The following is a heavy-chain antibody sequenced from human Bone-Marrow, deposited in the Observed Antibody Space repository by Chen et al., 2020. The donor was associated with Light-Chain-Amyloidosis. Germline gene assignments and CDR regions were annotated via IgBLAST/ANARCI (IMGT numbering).Heavy chain of an antibody. CDR1: VLTFSSSW. V-gene: IGHV3-7*02. Sequence: EVQLVESGGGLVQPGGALRLACTASVLTFSSSWMSWVRQAPGKGLEWVANIKQGGSAKYYVDSVKGRFTISRDDAKNSLYLQMNSMRAEDTAVYYCATDFSVTHWGQGTLVTVSS. J-gene: IGHJ4*02. D-gene: IGHD2-21*02. CDR3: ATDFSVTH. CDR2: IKQGGSAK.